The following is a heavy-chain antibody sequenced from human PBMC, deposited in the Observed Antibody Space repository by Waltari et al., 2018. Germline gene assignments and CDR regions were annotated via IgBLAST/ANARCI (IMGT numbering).Heavy chain of an antibody. CDR2: SRNILNSYTT. CDR1: GFTFSDHY. Sequence: EVQLVESGGGLVQPGGSLILSCVASGFTFSDHYMYWVRQAPGKGLEWVGRSRNILNSYTTEYDPSVKDRFIISRDYSKNALYLEMNSLKTEDTAVYFCARWIRLSGYDYWGQGTLVTVSS. V-gene: IGHV3-72*01. D-gene: IGHD5-18*01. CDR3: ARWIRLSGYDY. J-gene: IGHJ4*02.